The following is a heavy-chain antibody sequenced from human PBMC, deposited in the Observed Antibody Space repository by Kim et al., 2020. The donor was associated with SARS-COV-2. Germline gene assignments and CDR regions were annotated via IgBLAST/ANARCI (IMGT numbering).Heavy chain of an antibody. V-gene: IGHV1-69*13. CDR2: IIPIFGTA. CDR1: GGTFSSYA. CDR3: AREYYDILTGYRETRSAEYYFDY. Sequence: SVKVSCKASGGTFSSYAISWVRQAPGQGLEWMGGIIPIFGTANYAQKFQGRVTITADESTSTAYMELSSLRSEDTAVYYCAREYYDILTGYRETRSAEYYFDYWGQGTLVTVSS. D-gene: IGHD3-9*01. J-gene: IGHJ4*02.